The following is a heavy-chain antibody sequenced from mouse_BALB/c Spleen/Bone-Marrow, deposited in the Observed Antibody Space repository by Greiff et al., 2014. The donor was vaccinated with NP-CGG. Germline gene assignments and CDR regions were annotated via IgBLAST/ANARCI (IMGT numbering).Heavy chain of an antibody. CDR1: GFAFSSYD. CDR2: ISSGGGST. Sequence: EVQRVESGGGLVKPGGSLKLSCAASGFAFSSYDMSWVRQTPEKRLEWVAYISSGGGSTYYPDTVKGRFTISRDNAKNTLYLQMSSLESEDTAKYYGARQGYDYVDFDVWGAGTTVTVSS. J-gene: IGHJ1*01. CDR3: ARQGYDYVDFDV. D-gene: IGHD1-2*01. V-gene: IGHV5-12-1*01.